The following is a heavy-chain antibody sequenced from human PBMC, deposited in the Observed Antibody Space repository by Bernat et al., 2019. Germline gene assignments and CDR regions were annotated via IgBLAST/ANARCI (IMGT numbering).Heavy chain of an antibody. D-gene: IGHD3-3*02. CDR2: ISTYNGHT. V-gene: IGHV1-18*01. Sequence: QPQLVQSGSEVQKPGASVKLSCRTSGYPFSTFGISWVRQAPGQGLEWMGWISTYNGHTKSAQKFQGRLTMTTDTSTTTASMELRGLRSDDTAVYFCARAFCTGTCDGWFDPWGQGSLVTVSS. J-gene: IGHJ5*02. CDR1: GYPFSTFG. CDR3: ARAFCTGTCDGWFDP.